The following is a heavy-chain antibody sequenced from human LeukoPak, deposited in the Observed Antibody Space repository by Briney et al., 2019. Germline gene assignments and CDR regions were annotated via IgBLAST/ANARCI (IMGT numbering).Heavy chain of an antibody. D-gene: IGHD1-26*01. CDR1: GFTFSSYW. Sequence: PGGSLRLSCAASGFTFSSYWMSWVRQAPGKGLEWVANIKQDGSEKYYVDSVKGRFTISRDNAKNSLYLQMNSLRAEDTAVYYCARSPSGSYYAVPYYYYYYYMDVWGKGTTVTVSS. CDR3: ARSPSGSYYAVPYYYYYYYMDV. J-gene: IGHJ6*03. CDR2: IKQDGSEK. V-gene: IGHV3-7*01.